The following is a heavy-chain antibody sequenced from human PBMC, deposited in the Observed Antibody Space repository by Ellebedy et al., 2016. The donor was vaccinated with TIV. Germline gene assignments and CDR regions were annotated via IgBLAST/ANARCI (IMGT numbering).Heavy chain of an antibody. CDR3: AKDLAFQPAISADGLVFDY. CDR1: GFSIRNYG. V-gene: IGHV3-30*02. J-gene: IGHJ4*02. CDR2: IRYDGSNK. D-gene: IGHD2-21*01. Sequence: PGGSLRLSCAASGFSIRNYGMHWVRQFPGKGLEWVAFIRYDGSNKYYTHSVEGRFTISRDSSKNTLDLQMSSLRSEDTAVYYCAKDLAFQPAISADGLVFDYWGQGTLVTVSS.